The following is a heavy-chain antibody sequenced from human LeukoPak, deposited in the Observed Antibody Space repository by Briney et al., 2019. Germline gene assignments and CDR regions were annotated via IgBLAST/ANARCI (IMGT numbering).Heavy chain of an antibody. CDR3: VARGGWARFDY. CDR1: GFTFSTYS. D-gene: IGHD6-19*01. CDR2: IDDGTSTV. Sequence: GGSLRLSCAASGFTFSTYSMNWIRRAPGKGLEWVAYIDDGTSTVYYTDSVKGRFTISRDDATNSLYLEMNSLRAEDTAVYYCVARGGWARFDYWGQGTLVTVSS. V-gene: IGHV3-48*04. J-gene: IGHJ4*02.